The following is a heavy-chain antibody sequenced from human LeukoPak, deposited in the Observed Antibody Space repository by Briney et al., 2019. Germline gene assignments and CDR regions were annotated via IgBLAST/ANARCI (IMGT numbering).Heavy chain of an antibody. D-gene: IGHD2-2*02. V-gene: IGHV3-30*03. CDR3: ARGDCSSTSCYKDY. CDR2: ISYDGSNK. CDR1: GFTFRSYS. J-gene: IGHJ4*02. Sequence: GGSLRLSCAASGFTFRSYSMNWVRQAPGKGLEWVAVISYDGSNKYYADSVKGRFTISRDNSKNTLYLQMNSLRAEDTAVYYCARGDCSSTSCYKDYWGQGTLVTVSS.